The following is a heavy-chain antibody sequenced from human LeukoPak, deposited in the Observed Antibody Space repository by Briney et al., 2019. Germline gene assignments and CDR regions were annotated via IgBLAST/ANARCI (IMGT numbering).Heavy chain of an antibody. CDR2: IYSGGST. V-gene: IGHV3-NL1*01. CDR1: GFTFSSYG. CDR3: ARTMYSSSDNDY. Sequence: PGGSLRLSCAASGFTFSSYGMHWVRQAPGKGLEWVSVIYSGGSTYYADSVKGRFTISRDNSKNTLYLQMNSLRAEDTAVYYCARTMYSSSDNDYWGQGTLVTVSS. J-gene: IGHJ4*02. D-gene: IGHD6-13*01.